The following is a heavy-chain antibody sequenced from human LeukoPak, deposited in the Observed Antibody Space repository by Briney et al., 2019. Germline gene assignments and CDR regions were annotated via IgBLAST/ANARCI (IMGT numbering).Heavy chain of an antibody. Sequence: ASVKVSCKASGYTFTGYYMHWVRQAPGQGLEWMGWINPNHGDTNYAQKFQGRVTMTRDTSISTAYMELSRLRSDDTAVYYCLVWFGELWFDPWGQGTLVTVSS. D-gene: IGHD3-10*01. V-gene: IGHV1-2*02. J-gene: IGHJ5*02. CDR3: LVWFGELWFDP. CDR1: GYTFTGYY. CDR2: INPNHGDT.